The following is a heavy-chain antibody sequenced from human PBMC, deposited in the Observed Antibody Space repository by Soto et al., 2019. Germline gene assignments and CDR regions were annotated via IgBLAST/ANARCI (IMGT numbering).Heavy chain of an antibody. J-gene: IGHJ4*02. V-gene: IGHV3-30*18. CDR3: AKGGRGYSYGS. Sequence: QVQLVESGGGVVQPGRSLRLSCAASGFTFSSDGMHWVRQAPGKGLEWVAVISYDGRSKYYADAVKGRFTISTDNSKYTLYLQINSLRAEDTAVYYCAKGGRGYSYGSWCQGTLVTVSS. D-gene: IGHD5-18*01. CDR1: GFTFSSDG. CDR2: ISYDGRSK.